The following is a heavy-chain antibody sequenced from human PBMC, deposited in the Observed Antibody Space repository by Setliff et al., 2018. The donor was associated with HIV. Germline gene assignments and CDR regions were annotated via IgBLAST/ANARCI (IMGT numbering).Heavy chain of an antibody. D-gene: IGHD3-22*01. CDR1: GGSISSGSYY. CDR2: IYTSGST. CDR3: ARQHYYESSCDPDWFDP. Sequence: SETLSLTCTVSGGSISSGSYYWSWIRQPAGKGLEWIGHIYTSGSTNYNPSLKSRVTISVDTSKSQFSLKLSSVTAADTAVYYCARQHYYESSCDPDWFDPWGQGTLVTVSS. J-gene: IGHJ5*02. V-gene: IGHV4-61*09.